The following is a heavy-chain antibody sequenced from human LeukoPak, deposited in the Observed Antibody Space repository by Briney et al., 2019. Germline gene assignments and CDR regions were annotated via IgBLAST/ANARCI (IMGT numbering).Heavy chain of an antibody. CDR1: GFTFSSSW. Sequence: GGSLRLSCAASGFTFSSSWISWVRQPQGKGFEWVAIIKQDGIENYYADSVKGPFTTSRENSKNTLYLQMNRLRAGDRALSDCAKDWVSGPLGRDILTGYYGLGDDWGQGTLVTVSS. CDR2: IKQDGIEN. D-gene: IGHD3-9*01. J-gene: IGHJ4*02. CDR3: AKDWVSGPLGRDILTGYYGLGDD. V-gene: IGHV3-7*01.